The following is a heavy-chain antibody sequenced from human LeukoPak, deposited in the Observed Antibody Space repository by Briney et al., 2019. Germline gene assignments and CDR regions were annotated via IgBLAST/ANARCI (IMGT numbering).Heavy chain of an antibody. CDR1: GSTFSSYA. CDR2: ISSNGGST. V-gene: IGHV3-64*01. CDR3: ARGVGNYDFWSGYHDY. D-gene: IGHD3-3*01. J-gene: IGHJ4*02. Sequence: GGSLRLSCAASGSTFSSYAMHWVRQAPGKGLEYVSAISSNGGSTYYANSVKGRFTISRDNSKNTLYLQMGSLRAEDMAVYYCARGVGNYDFWSGYHDYWGQGTLVTVSS.